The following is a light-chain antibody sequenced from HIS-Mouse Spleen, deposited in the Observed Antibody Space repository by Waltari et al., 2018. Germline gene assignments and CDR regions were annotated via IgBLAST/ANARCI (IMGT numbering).Light chain of an antibody. J-gene: IGKJ4*01. CDR3: MQGIHPALT. V-gene: IGKV2-30*02. CDR2: KVS. CDR1: QSLVHSDGNTY. Sequence: DVVMTQSPLSLPVTLGQPASISCRSSQSLVHSDGNTYLNWFQQRPGQSPRRLIYKVSNRDSGVPDRFSGSGSGTDFTLKISRVEAEDVGVYYCMQGIHPALTFGGGTKVEIK.